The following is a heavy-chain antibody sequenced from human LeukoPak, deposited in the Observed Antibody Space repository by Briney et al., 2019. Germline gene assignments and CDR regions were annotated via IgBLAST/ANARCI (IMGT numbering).Heavy chain of an antibody. V-gene: IGHV3-30-3*01. CDR2: ISYDGSNK. CDR1: GFTFSSYA. Sequence: GRSLRLSCAASGFTFSSYAMHWVRQAPGKGLEWVAVISYDGSNKYYADSVKGRFTISRDNSKNTLYLQMNSLRAEDTAVYYCARDLTPMVRGNYFDYWGQGTLVTVSS. D-gene: IGHD3-10*01. J-gene: IGHJ4*02. CDR3: ARDLTPMVRGNYFDY.